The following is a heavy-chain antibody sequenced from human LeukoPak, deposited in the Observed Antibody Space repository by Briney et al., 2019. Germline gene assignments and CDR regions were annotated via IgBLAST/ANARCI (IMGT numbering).Heavy chain of an antibody. CDR2: IYPGDSDT. D-gene: IGHD1-26*01. V-gene: IGHV5-51*01. CDR3: ARSGGNYYSI. J-gene: IGHJ3*02. Sequence: GESLKISCKGSGYRFTSYWIGWVRQMPAKGLEWMGIIYPGDSDTIYSPSFQGQVTISADKSTSTANLQWSSLKASDTAMYYCARSGGNYYSIWGQGTMVTVSS. CDR1: GYRFTSYW.